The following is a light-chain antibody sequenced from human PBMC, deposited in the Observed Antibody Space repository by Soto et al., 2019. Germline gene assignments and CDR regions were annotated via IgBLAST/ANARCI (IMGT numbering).Light chain of an antibody. J-gene: IGKJ5*01. V-gene: IGKV3-20*01. CDR3: QHYGSSLSIT. Sequence: ESVLTQSPGTLSLSPGERATLSCRASQSVSSNYLAWYQHKPGQAPRLLIYGASSRATSIPDRFSGSGSGTDFTFTISSLEPEDFAVYYCQHYGSSLSITFGQGTRLDIK. CDR2: GAS. CDR1: QSVSSNY.